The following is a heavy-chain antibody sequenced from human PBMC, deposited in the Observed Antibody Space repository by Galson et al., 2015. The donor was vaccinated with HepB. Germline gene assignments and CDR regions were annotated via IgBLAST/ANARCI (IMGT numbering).Heavy chain of an antibody. D-gene: IGHD2-21*01. CDR1: GGTFSSYA. V-gene: IGHV1-69*10. CDR3: ARGGAPSNCGGDCYPFDY. Sequence: SVKVSCKASGGTFSSYAISWVRQAPGQGLEWMGGIIPILGIANYAQKFQGRVTITADKSTSTAYMELSSLRSEDTAVYYCARGGAPSNCGGDCYPFDYWGQGTLVTVSS. J-gene: IGHJ4*02. CDR2: IIPILGIA.